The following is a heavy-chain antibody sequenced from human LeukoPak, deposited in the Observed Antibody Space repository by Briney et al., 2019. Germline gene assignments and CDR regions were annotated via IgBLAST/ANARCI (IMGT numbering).Heavy chain of an antibody. CDR1: GFTFSTSA. J-gene: IGHJ4*02. CDR3: VKVDGGYYYDN. V-gene: IGHV3-64D*09. CDR2: ITSSGGTT. D-gene: IGHD6-13*01. Sequence: GGSLRLSCSASGFTFSTSAIHWVRQAPGKGLEYVSAITSSGGTTFYADSVKGRFTISRDNSKNTLYLQMTSLRAEDTAVYYCVKVDGGYYYDNWGQGTLVTVSS.